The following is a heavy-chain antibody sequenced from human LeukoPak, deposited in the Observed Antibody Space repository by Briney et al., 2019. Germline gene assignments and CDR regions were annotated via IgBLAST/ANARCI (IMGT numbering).Heavy chain of an antibody. CDR1: GFTFSSHW. J-gene: IGHJ4*02. CDR3: ARSPYYYDSSGYWDY. Sequence: GGSLRLSCAASGFTFSSHWMSWVRQAPGKGLEWVANIKQDGSEKYYVDSVKGRFTISRDNAKNSLYLQMNSLRAEDTAVYYCARSPYYYDSSGYWDYWGQGTLVTVSS. D-gene: IGHD3-22*01. V-gene: IGHV3-7*01. CDR2: IKQDGSEK.